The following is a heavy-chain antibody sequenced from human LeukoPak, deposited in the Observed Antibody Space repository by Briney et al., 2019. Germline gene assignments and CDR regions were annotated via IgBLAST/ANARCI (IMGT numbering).Heavy chain of an antibody. J-gene: IGHJ6*02. Sequence: HPGGSLRLSCAASGFTFDDYAMHWVRQAPGKGLEWVSLISGDGGSTYYADSVKGRFTISRDNSKNSLYLQMNSLRTEDTALYYRAKDIGRDIYYYYYYGMDVWGQGTTVTVSS. V-gene: IGHV3-43*02. CDR3: AKDIGRDIYYYYYYGMDV. CDR1: GFTFDDYA. CDR2: ISGDGGST. D-gene: IGHD3/OR15-3a*01.